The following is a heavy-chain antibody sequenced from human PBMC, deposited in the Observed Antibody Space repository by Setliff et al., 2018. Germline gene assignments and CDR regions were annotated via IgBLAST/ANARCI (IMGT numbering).Heavy chain of an antibody. CDR2: VYSTGST. J-gene: IGHJ5*01. CDR1: GASISSGSHY. Sequence: LSLTCNVSGASISSGSHYWSWIRQSAGEKPTWIGHVYSTGSTNNNPSFESRVSISVDKSNNQFSLKMTSVTAADTAMYYCVRDRYGRNSDGSGVYNWFDSWGQGILVTVSS. D-gene: IGHD2-15*01. CDR3: VRDRYGRNSDGSGVYNWFDS. V-gene: IGHV4-61*09.